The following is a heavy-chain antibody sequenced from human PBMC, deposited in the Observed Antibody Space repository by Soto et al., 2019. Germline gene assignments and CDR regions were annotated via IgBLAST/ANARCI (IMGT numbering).Heavy chain of an antibody. Sequence: EVQLVESGGGLVRPGGSLRLSCAASGFTFSSYWMSWVRQAPGKGLEWVANIKQDGSEKYYVDSVKGRFTISRDNAKNSLYLQMNSLRAEDTAVYYCARDPYYDILTGYLDYWGQGTLVTVSS. CDR2: IKQDGSEK. V-gene: IGHV3-7*05. CDR1: GFTFSSYW. CDR3: ARDPYYDILTGYLDY. D-gene: IGHD3-9*01. J-gene: IGHJ4*02.